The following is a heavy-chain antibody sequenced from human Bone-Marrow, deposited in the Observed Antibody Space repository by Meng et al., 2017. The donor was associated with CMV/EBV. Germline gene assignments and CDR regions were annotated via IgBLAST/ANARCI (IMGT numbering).Heavy chain of an antibody. Sequence: GESLKISCAASGFTFSSYSMNWVRQAPGKGLEWVSSISSSSSYIYYADSVKGRFTISRDNAKNSLYLQMNRLRAEDTAVYYCARERWQNKRGFFDYWGQGTLVTVSS. CDR1: GFTFSSYS. CDR3: ARERWQNKRGFFDY. J-gene: IGHJ4*02. V-gene: IGHV3-21*04. CDR2: ISSSSSYI. D-gene: IGHD2-15*01.